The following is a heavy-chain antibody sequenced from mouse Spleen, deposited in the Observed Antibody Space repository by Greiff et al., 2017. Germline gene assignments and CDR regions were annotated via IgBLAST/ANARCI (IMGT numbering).Heavy chain of an antibody. CDR2: INPNNGGT. CDR1: GYTFTDYN. Sequence: EVQLQQSGPELVKPGASVKMSCKASGYTFTDYNMHWVKQSHGKSLEWIGYINPNNGGTSYNQKFKGKATLTVNKSSSTAYMELRSLTSEDSAVYYCAILYGYDGDYWGQGTTLTVSS. V-gene: IGHV1-22*01. J-gene: IGHJ2*01. D-gene: IGHD2-2*01. CDR3: AILYGYDGDY.